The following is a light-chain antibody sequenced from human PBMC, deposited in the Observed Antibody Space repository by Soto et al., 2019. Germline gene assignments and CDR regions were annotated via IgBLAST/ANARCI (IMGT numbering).Light chain of an antibody. V-gene: IGKV3D-20*02. Sequence: EIVLTQSPATLSSFPGDRVTLSCRASQSVSSSYLAWYQQKPGQAPRLLIYGASTRATGVPARFSGSGSGTDFTLTISSLEPEDFAVYYCQQRSKWPLTFGGGTKVDIK. CDR1: QSVSSSY. CDR3: QQRSKWPLT. J-gene: IGKJ4*01. CDR2: GAS.